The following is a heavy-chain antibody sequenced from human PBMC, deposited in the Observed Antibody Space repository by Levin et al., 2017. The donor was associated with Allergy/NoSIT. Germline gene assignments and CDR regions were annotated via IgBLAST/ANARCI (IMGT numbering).Heavy chain of an antibody. CDR3: AREVSRGSGTYCDY. Sequence: GESLKISCKASGYSFTGYYMHWVRQAPGQGLEWMGRINPSNGDTNYAQKFQGRVIMTRDTSISTAYMELSRLRSDDTAVYSCAREVSRGSGTYCDYWGQGTLVTVSS. V-gene: IGHV1-2*06. J-gene: IGHJ4*02. D-gene: IGHD3-10*01. CDR1: GYSFTGYY. CDR2: INPSNGDT.